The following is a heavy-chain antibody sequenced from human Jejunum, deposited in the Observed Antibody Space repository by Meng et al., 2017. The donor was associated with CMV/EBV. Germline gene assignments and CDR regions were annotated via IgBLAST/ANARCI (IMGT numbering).Heavy chain of an antibody. D-gene: IGHD1-26*01. CDR2: IKPDGTEQ. J-gene: IGHJ4*02. V-gene: IGHV3-7*01. CDR1: GFPFSTSW. Sequence: EASGFPFSTSWLFWVRQAPGKGLEWVANIKPDGTEQHYVGSVRGRFTISRDNAKNSLYLQMNSLRVEDTAVYYCVKDINSGFYFTYWGQGTLVTVSS. CDR3: VKDINSGFYFTY.